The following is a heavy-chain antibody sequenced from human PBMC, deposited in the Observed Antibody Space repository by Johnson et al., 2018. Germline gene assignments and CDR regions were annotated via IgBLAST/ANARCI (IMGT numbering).Heavy chain of an antibody. CDR1: GFTFSSYG. CDR2: ISYDGSNK. Sequence: QVQLVESGGGVVQPGRSLRLSCAASGFTFSSYGMHWVRQAPGKGLEWVAVISYDGSNKYNADSVKGRFTISRDNSKNTLYLQMNSLGAEDTAVYYCGRDLVRVGTSYGMDVWGQGTTVTVSS. D-gene: IGHD3-10*01. V-gene: IGHV3-30*03. J-gene: IGHJ6*02. CDR3: GRDLVRVGTSYGMDV.